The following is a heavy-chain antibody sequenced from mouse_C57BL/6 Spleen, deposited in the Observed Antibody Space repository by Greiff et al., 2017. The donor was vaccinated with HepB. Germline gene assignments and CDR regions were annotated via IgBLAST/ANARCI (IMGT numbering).Heavy chain of an antibody. CDR1: GFTFSSYA. CDR3: ARASYYGNYGSPFAY. V-gene: IGHV5-4*03. D-gene: IGHD2-10*01. J-gene: IGHJ3*01. CDR2: ISDGGSYT. Sequence: EVMLVESGGGLVKPGGSLKLSCAASGFTFSSYAMTWVRQTPEKRLEWVATISDGGSYTYYPDNVKGRFTISRDNAKNNLYLQMSHLKSEDTAMYYCARASYYGNYGSPFAYWGQGTLVTVSA.